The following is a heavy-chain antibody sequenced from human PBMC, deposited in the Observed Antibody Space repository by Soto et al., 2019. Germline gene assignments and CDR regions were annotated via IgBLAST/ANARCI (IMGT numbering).Heavy chain of an antibody. CDR2: IYYSGTT. D-gene: IGHD7-27*01. Sequence: SETLSLTCTVSGDSITSNSYFWAWIRQPPGKGLEWIGSIYYSGTTYYNPSLKSRVTISVGRSKNQFSLKLSSVTAADTAVYYCARSALGFDYWGQGTLVTVSS. CDR1: GDSITSNSYF. J-gene: IGHJ4*02. V-gene: IGHV4-39*07. CDR3: ARSALGFDY.